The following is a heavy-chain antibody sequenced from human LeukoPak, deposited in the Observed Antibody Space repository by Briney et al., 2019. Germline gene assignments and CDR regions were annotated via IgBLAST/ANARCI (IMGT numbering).Heavy chain of an antibody. CDR2: IRHDGSKQ. CDR3: AKDISYEYNSGSNPDH. CDR1: GFTFSTYG. V-gene: IGHV3-30*02. D-gene: IGHD3-10*01. J-gene: IGHJ4*02. Sequence: GGSLRLSCAASGFTFSTYGMHWVRQAPGKGLEWVAFIRHDGSKQFYTDSVKARFTISRDNSKNTMYLQMSGLRAEDAAMYYCAKDISYEYNSGSNPDHWGQGTQVTVSS.